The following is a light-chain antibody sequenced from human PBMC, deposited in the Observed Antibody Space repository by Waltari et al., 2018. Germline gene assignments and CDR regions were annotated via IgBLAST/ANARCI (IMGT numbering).Light chain of an antibody. Sequence: QSALTQPASVSGSPGQSITISCTGTSSDIGNYNFVSWYQQHPGKAPKLIIYDVMNRPSGVSTRFSGSWSGNTASLTISGLQAEDEADYYCNSYTTGSTLTVIFGGGTKLTVL. CDR2: DVM. V-gene: IGLV2-14*03. CDR3: NSYTTGSTLTVI. CDR1: SSDIGNYNF. J-gene: IGLJ2*01.